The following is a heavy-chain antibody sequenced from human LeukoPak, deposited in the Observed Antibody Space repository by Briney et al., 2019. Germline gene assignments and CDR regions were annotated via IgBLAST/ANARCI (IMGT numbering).Heavy chain of an antibody. CDR3: ARGRHGGYFLDPFDI. D-gene: IGHD3-22*01. V-gene: IGHV3-30-3*01. CDR1: GFTFINYA. CDR2: ISYDGSNK. J-gene: IGHJ3*02. Sequence: PRRSLRLSCAVSGFTFINYAMHWVRQAPGKGLEWVAVISYDGSNKYYGDSVKGRFTIFRDNSKNTLYLQMNSLRAEDTAVYYCARGRHGGYFLDPFDIWGQGTMVHVRS.